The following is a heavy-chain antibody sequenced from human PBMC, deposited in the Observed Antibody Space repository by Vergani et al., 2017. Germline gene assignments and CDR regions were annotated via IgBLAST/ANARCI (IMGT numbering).Heavy chain of an antibody. CDR1: GFTFSSYE. Sequence: EVQLVESGGGLVQPGGSLRLSCAASGFTFSSYEMNWVRQAPGKGLEWVSYISSSGSTIYYADSVKGRFTISRDNAKNSLYLQMNSLRAEDTAVYYCALGAAGYATNDYWGQGTLVTVSS. D-gene: IGHD6-13*01. CDR3: ALGAAGYATNDY. J-gene: IGHJ4*02. V-gene: IGHV3-48*03. CDR2: ISSSGSTI.